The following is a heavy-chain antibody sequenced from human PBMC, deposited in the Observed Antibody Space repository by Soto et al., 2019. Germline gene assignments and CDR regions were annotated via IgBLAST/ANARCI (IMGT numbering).Heavy chain of an antibody. CDR1: GFSFSSYG. CDR2: IWYDGSNK. D-gene: IGHD6-19*01. J-gene: IGHJ6*02. CDR3: ARDLGSGKTYYGMDV. V-gene: IGHV3-33*01. Sequence: GGCLRLSCAASGFSFSSYGMHWVRQAPGKGLEWVAVIWYDGSNKYYADSVKGRFTISRDNSKNTLYLQMNSLRAEDTAVYYCARDLGSGKTYYGMDVWGQGTTVTVSS.